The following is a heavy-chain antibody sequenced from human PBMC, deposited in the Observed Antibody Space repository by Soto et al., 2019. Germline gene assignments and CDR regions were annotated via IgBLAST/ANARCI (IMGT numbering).Heavy chain of an antibody. CDR1: GGTFSSYA. Sequence: QVQLVQSGAEVRQPASSVKVSCKTSGGTFSSYAISWVRQAPGQGLEWMGGIVPIVDTSTYAQKFQGRVTITADESTSTVYMELRSLRSHDTAVYYFVSFVGIPGYPDNWGQGTLVTVSS. J-gene: IGHJ4*02. CDR2: IVPIVDTS. D-gene: IGHD5-12*01. V-gene: IGHV1-69*12. CDR3: VSFVGIPGYPDN.